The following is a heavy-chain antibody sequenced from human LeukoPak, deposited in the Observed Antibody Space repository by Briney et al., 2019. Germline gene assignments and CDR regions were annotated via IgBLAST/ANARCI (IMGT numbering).Heavy chain of an antibody. CDR2: LTNSVNYM. V-gene: IGHV3-21*01. J-gene: IGHJ4*02. CDR1: GFTLSSYS. D-gene: IGHD2-15*01. Sequence: GESLRLSCAAPGFTLSSYSMNWVRQAPGKGVEWVSSLTNSVNYMYYADSVKGRFTISRDNAENSLYLQMDSLRAEDTALYYCARDRGYCSGGTCYPVYFDYWGQGTLVTVSS. CDR3: ARDRGYCSGGTCYPVYFDY.